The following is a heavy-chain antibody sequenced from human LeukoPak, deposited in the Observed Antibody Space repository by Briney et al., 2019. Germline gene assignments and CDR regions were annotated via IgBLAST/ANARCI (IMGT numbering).Heavy chain of an antibody. CDR3: ARRHTYYYDSSGLKGAFDI. J-gene: IGHJ3*02. CDR1: GGSISSYY. D-gene: IGHD3-22*01. CDR2: IYYSGST. V-gene: IGHV4-59*12. Sequence: ETLSLTCTVSGGSISSYYWSWIRQPPGKGLEWIGYIYYSGSTNYNPSLKSRVTISVDTSKNQFSLKLSSVTAADTAVYYCARRHTYYYDSSGLKGAFDIWGQGTMVTVSS.